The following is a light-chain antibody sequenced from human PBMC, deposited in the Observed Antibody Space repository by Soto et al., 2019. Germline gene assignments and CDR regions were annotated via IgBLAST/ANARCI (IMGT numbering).Light chain of an antibody. CDR3: QQYNNWPPWR. J-gene: IGKJ1*01. CDR1: QSVSSN. Sequence: EIVMTQSPATLSVSPGERATLSCRASQSVSSNLAWYQQKPGQAPRLLIYGVSTRATGIPARFSCSGSGTEFTLTISSLQSEDFAVYYCQQYNNWPPWRFGQGTKVEIK. V-gene: IGKV3-15*01. CDR2: GVS.